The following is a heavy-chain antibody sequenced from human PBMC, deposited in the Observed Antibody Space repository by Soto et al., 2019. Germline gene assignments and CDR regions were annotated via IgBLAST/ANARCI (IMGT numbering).Heavy chain of an antibody. CDR2: ISAYNGNT. CDR3: PIGCFGELVYQFAS. J-gene: IGHJ4*02. CDR1: GYTVTSYG. V-gene: IGHV1-18*01. Sequence: QVQLVQSGAEVKKPGASVKVSCKPSGYTVTSYGITWVRQAPGQGLEWMGWISAYNGNTNYAQKVQGRVTRTTDTCTSTGYMELRSLGSDGTAVYYCPIGCFGELVYQFASCGQGTLVTVSS. D-gene: IGHD3-10*01.